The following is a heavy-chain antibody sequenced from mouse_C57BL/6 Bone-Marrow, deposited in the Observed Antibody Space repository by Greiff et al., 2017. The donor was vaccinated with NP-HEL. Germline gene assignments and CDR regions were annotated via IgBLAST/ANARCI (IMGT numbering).Heavy chain of an antibody. CDR1: GFSLTSYG. Sequence: QVQLKESGPGLVAPSQSLSITCTVSGFSLTSYGVHWVRQPPGKGLEWLVVIWSDGSTTYNSAHKSRLSISKDNSKSQVFLKMNSLQTDDTAMYYCARHGSSLYYAMDYWGQGTSVTVSS. CDR3: ARHGSSLYYAMDY. V-gene: IGHV2-6-1*01. D-gene: IGHD1-1*01. CDR2: IWSDGST. J-gene: IGHJ4*01.